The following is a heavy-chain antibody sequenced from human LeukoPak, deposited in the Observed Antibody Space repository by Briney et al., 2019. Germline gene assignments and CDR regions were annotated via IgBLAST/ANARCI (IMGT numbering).Heavy chain of an antibody. V-gene: IGHV1-18*01. Sequence: EASVKVSCKASGYTFTSYGISWVRQAPGQGLEWMGWISAYNGNTNYAQKFQGRVTITADESTSTAYMELSSLRSEDTAVYYCARGRIAAAGTTLDYWGQGTLVTVSS. D-gene: IGHD6-13*01. CDR3: ARGRIAAAGTTLDY. CDR2: ISAYNGNT. J-gene: IGHJ4*02. CDR1: GYTFTSYG.